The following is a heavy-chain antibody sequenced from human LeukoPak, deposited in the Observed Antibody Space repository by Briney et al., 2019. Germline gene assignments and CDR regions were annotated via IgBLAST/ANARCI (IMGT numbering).Heavy chain of an antibody. CDR1: GGSISSSSYY. J-gene: IGHJ4*02. CDR3: ARRHCSGGSCYSFDY. Sequence: PSETLSLTCTVSGGSISSSSYYWGWIRQPPGKGLEWIGSLFYSGSTYYNPSLKSRVTISVDTSMNQFSLKLSSVTAADTAVYNCARRHCSGGSCYSFDYWGQGTLVTVSS. D-gene: IGHD2-15*01. V-gene: IGHV4-39*01. CDR2: LFYSGST.